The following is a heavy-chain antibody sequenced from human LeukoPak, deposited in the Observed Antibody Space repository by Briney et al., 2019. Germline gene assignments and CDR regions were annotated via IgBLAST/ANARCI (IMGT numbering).Heavy chain of an antibody. J-gene: IGHJ5*02. CDR1: GYTFTSYD. Sequence: ASVKVSCKASGYTFTSYDINWVRQATGQGLEWMGWMDPNSGNTGYAQKFQGRVTMTRNTSISTAYMELSSLRSEDTAVYYCARGEEMATIDGDWFDPWGQGTLVTVSS. CDR2: MDPNSGNT. V-gene: IGHV1-8*02. CDR3: ARGEEMATIDGDWFDP. D-gene: IGHD5-24*01.